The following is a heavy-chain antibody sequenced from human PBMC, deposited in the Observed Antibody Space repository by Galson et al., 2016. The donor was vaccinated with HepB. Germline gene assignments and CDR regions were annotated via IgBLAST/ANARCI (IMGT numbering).Heavy chain of an antibody. J-gene: IGHJ4*02. Sequence: CAIFGYSVSDVGAAWNWIRQSPSRGLEWLGMTKYRYKWCFDYGSSVKSRMTMSPDTRKNQPSLQLNSVTPKDTAGYYCAKGRLEGGFDYWGQGSLVTVSS. D-gene: IGHD1-1*01. CDR1: GYSVSDVGAA. V-gene: IGHV6-1*01. CDR3: AKGRLEGGFDY. CDR2: TKYRYKWCF.